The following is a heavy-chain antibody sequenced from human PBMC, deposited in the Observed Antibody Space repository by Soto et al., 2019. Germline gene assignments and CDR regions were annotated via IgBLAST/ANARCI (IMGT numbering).Heavy chain of an antibody. V-gene: IGHV4-38-2*01. Sequence: SETLSLTCDVSGFSISSGYYWGYIRQPPGKGPEWIGSINHSGTTYYDPSLKSRVTISVDTSKNQFPLKLSSVTAADTAVYHCARAGGSGRTFDYWSQGTLVTVSS. J-gene: IGHJ4*02. CDR2: INHSGTT. D-gene: IGHD3-10*01. CDR3: ARAGGSGRTFDY. CDR1: GFSISSGYY.